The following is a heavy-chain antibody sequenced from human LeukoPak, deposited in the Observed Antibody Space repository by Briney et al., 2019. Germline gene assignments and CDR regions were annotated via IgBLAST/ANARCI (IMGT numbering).Heavy chain of an antibody. CDR3: ARGGRRAYYYDSSGSDAFDI. CDR1: GGSISSSSYY. Sequence: PSETLSLTCTVSGGSISSSSYYWSWIRQPPGKGLEWIGYTYYSGSTNYNPSLKSRVTISVDTSKNQFSLKLSSVTAADTAVYYCARGGRRAYYYDSSGSDAFDIWGQGTMVTVSS. V-gene: IGHV4-61*01. CDR2: TYYSGST. D-gene: IGHD3-22*01. J-gene: IGHJ3*02.